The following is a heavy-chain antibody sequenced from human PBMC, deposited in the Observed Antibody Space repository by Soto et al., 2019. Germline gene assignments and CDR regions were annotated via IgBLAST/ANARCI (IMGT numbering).Heavy chain of an antibody. J-gene: IGHJ4*02. Sequence: ASVKVSCKASGYTFTNYGISWVRQAPGQGLEWMGWISAYNGNTNYAQKFQGRVTMTRNTSISTAYMELSSLRSEDTAVYYCARFLETFSGYSFDYWGQGTLVTVSS. CDR2: ISAYNGNT. D-gene: IGHD3-22*01. V-gene: IGHV1-18*04. CDR1: GYTFTNYG. CDR3: ARFLETFSGYSFDY.